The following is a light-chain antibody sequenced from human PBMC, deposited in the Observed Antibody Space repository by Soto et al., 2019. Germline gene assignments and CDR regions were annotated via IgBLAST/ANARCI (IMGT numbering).Light chain of an antibody. J-gene: IGKJ4*01. CDR1: QSVSGY. V-gene: IGKV3-11*01. CDR3: QQQSNWPSLT. Sequence: EIVLPQSTDTLSLSPGERATLSCRASQSVSGYLGWYQQQPGQAPRLLIYDASNRAYGVPARFRGSGSGTNFTLTIASLEPEDCAFYYCQQQSNWPSLTFGGGT. CDR2: DAS.